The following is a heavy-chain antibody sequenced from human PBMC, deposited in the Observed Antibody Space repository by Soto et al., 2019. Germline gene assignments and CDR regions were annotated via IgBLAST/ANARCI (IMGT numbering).Heavy chain of an antibody. CDR2: ISDDGNTK. V-gene: IGHV3-30-3*01. CDR1: GFSFGTYA. J-gene: IGHJ3*02. CDR3: ARYCSGGSCYSNYAFDI. D-gene: IGHD2-15*01. Sequence: QPGGSLRLSCAASGFSFGTYAMYWVRQAPGRGLEWVAVISDDGNTKYYADYVKGRFTISRDNSRNTLYLQIYSLRTEDAAVYYCARYCSGGSCYSNYAFDIWGQGTMVTVSS.